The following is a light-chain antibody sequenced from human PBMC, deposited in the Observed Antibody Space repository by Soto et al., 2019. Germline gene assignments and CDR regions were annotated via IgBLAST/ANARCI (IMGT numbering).Light chain of an antibody. CDR3: SSYTSSSVV. CDR1: SSDVDGYNY. J-gene: IGLJ2*01. V-gene: IGLV2-14*01. CDR2: DVS. Sequence: QSALTQPASVSGSPGQSITISCTGTSSDVDGYNYVSWYQQHPGKAPKLMIYDVSNRPSGVSNRFSGSKTGNTAYLTISGLQAEDQADYYCSSYTSSSVVFGGGTKLTVL.